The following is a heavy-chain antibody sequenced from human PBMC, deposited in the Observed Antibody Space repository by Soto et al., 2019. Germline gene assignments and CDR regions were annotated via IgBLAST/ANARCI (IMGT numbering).Heavy chain of an antibody. CDR3: AKDMEWLPEPVFFDY. Sequence: GGSLRLSCAASGFTFSSYGMHWVRQAPGKGLEWVSAISGSGGSTYYADSVKGRFTISRDNSKNTLYLQMNSLRAEDTAVYYCAKDMEWLPEPVFFDYWGQGTLVTVSS. CDR1: GFTFSSYG. D-gene: IGHD5-12*01. CDR2: ISGSGGST. J-gene: IGHJ4*02. V-gene: IGHV3-23*01.